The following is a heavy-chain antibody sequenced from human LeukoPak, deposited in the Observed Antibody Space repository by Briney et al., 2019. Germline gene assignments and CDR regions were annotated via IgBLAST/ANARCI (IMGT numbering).Heavy chain of an antibody. J-gene: IGHJ4*02. CDR3: ATVRGPRYNFLDS. Sequence: SETLSLTCTVSGYAIISGGFSWSWIRQPPGKGLEWIGSIYYSGSTYYNPSLKSRVTMSVDTSKNQLSLKVSSVTAAATAVYYCATVRGPRYNFLDSWGQGTLVTVSP. CDR2: IYYSGST. D-gene: IGHD1-14*01. CDR1: GYAIISGGFS. V-gene: IGHV4-39*07.